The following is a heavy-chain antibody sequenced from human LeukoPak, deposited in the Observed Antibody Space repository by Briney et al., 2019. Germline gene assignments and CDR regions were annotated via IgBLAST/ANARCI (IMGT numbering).Heavy chain of an antibody. V-gene: IGHV4-38-2*01. CDR3: ARQRIPRSFDY. Sequence: SETLSLTCAVSGYSISSGYYWGWIRQPPGKGLEWIGSIYHSGSTYYNPSLKSRVTISVDTSKNQFPLKLSSVTAADTAVYYCARQRIPRSFDYWGQGTLVTVSS. CDR1: GYSISSGYY. CDR2: IYHSGST. D-gene: IGHD2/OR15-2a*01. J-gene: IGHJ4*02.